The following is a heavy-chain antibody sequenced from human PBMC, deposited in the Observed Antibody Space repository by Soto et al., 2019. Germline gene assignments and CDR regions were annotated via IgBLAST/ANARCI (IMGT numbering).Heavy chain of an antibody. D-gene: IGHD4-17*01. CDR3: ERQEPAVTTPSDY. J-gene: IGHJ4*02. CDR1: GGSISSSSYY. CDR2: IYYSGST. V-gene: IGHV4-39*01. Sequence: QLQLQESGPGLVKPSETLSLTCTVSGGSISSSSYYWGWMRQPPGKGLEWIGSIYYSGSTYYNPSLKCRVTISVDTSKNQFSLKLSSVTAADTAVYYCERQEPAVTTPSDYWGQGTLVTVSS.